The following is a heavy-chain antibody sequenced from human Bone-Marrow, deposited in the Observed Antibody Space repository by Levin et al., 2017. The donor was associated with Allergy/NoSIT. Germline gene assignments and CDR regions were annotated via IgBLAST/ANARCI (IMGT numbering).Heavy chain of an antibody. D-gene: IGHD3-16*01. CDR3: RRGRGGSHPIDY. CDR1: GDSINTFY. CDR2: IYNSGIT. V-gene: IGHV4-59*01. J-gene: IGHJ4*02. Sequence: PGGSLRLSCSVSGDSINTFYWSWIRQPPGKGLEWIGFIYNSGITNYNPSLKSRVTISVDTSQNHFSLNLSSVTAADTAVYYCRRGRGGSHPIDYWGKGILVTVSS.